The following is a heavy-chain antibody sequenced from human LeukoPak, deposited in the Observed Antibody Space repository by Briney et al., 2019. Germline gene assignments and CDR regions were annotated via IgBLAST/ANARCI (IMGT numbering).Heavy chain of an antibody. CDR2: ISSSGSTI. D-gene: IGHD2-21*01. CDR3: ARDSDCGGDCYYFDP. Sequence: GGSLRLSCAASGFTFSDYYMSWIRQAPGKGLEWVSYISSSGSTIYYADSVKGRFTISRDNAKNSLYLQMNSLRAEDTAVYYCARDSDCGGDCYYFDPWGQGTLVTVSS. J-gene: IGHJ5*02. CDR1: GFTFSDYY. V-gene: IGHV3-11*04.